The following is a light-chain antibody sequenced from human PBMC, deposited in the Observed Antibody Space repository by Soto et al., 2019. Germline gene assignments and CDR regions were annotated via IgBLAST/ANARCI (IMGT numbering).Light chain of an antibody. Sequence: DIQMTQSPSSLSASVGDRVTITCRASQTIYTYFNWYQQIPGRGPKLLVYGAFKLPSGVPSRFRGSGSGTEFTLTISSLQPEDSAIYYCQQSYSIPWTFGQGTKVEIK. CDR2: GAF. CDR3: QQSYSIPWT. CDR1: QTIYTY. V-gene: IGKV1-39*01. J-gene: IGKJ1*01.